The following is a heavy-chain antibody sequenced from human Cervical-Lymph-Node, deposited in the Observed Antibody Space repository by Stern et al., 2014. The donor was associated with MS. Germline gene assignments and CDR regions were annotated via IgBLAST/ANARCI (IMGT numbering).Heavy chain of an antibody. CDR3: ARGEGYSYGGYYYYGMDV. V-gene: IGHV4-34*01. Sequence: QVQLQQWGAGLLKPSETLSLTCAVYGGSFSGYYWSWIRQPPGKGLEWIGEINHSGSTNYTPSLKSRVPISVDTSKNQFSLKLSSVTAADTAVYYCARGEGYSYGGYYYYGMDVWGQGTTVTVSS. D-gene: IGHD5-18*01. CDR2: INHSGST. J-gene: IGHJ6*02. CDR1: GGSFSGYY.